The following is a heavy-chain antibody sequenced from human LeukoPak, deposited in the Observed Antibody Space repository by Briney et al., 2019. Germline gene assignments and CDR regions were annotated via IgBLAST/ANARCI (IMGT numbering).Heavy chain of an antibody. D-gene: IGHD1-1*01. Sequence: GGSLRLSCAASGFTFSGHYMDWVRQVPGKGLEWVGRSRNKANSYYTEYAASVKGRFTISRDDSRDSLYLQMNSLKTEDTAVYYCARGTTGLSQSRNSRYFDYWGQGTLVTVSS. CDR1: GFTFSGHY. CDR3: ARGTTGLSQSRNSRYFDY. CDR2: SRNKANSYYT. J-gene: IGHJ4*02. V-gene: IGHV3-72*01.